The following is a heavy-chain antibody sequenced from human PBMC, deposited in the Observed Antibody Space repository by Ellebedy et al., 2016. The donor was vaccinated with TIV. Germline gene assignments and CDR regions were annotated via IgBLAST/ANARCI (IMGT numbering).Heavy chain of an antibody. D-gene: IGHD4-11*01. CDR2: IFDSDSI. CDR1: DGSMSSTNW. V-gene: IGHV4-4*02. Sequence: MPSETLSLTCAVPDGSMSSTNWWSWVRQRPGEGLEWIGEIFDSDSIISHPSLQSRVTISVDKSKKYFSLKLASVTAADTAVYYCARHYLKYSHREDHWGRGILVTVSS. CDR3: ARHYLKYSHREDH. J-gene: IGHJ4*02.